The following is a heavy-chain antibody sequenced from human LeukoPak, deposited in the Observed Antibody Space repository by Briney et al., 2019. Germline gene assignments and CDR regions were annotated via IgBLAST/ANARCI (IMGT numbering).Heavy chain of an antibody. Sequence: GGSLTLSCAASGFTFSNYWMHWVRQAPGKGLVWVSRITSDGISTSYADSVKGRFTISRDNAKNTLYLQMNNLRAEDTAVYYCARDYRSSMDYWGQGTLVTVSS. D-gene: IGHD2-2*01. CDR1: GFTFSNYW. CDR2: ITSDGIST. CDR3: ARDYRSSMDY. J-gene: IGHJ4*02. V-gene: IGHV3-74*01.